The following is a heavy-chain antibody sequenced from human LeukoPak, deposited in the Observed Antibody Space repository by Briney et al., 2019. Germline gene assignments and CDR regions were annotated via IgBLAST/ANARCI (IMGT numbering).Heavy chain of an antibody. V-gene: IGHV3-23*01. Sequence: GGSLRLSCAASGFTFSSYAMSWVRQAPGKGLEWVSAISGSGGSTYYADAVKGWFTISRDNSKNTLYLQMNSLRAEDTAVYYCAKEDIVVVPAAVTADYWGQGTLVTVPS. CDR1: GFTFSSYA. CDR2: ISGSGGST. D-gene: IGHD2-2*01. J-gene: IGHJ4*02. CDR3: AKEDIVVVPAAVTADY.